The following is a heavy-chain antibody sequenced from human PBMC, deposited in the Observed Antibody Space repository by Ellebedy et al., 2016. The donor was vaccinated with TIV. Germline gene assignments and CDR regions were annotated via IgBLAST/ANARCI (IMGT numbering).Heavy chain of an antibody. CDR2: IYYSGST. V-gene: IGHV4-59*01. D-gene: IGHD5-12*01. CDR1: GGSISSYY. CDR3: ASEPDIVATWTGGMDV. Sequence: SETLSLTCTVSGGSISSYYWSWIRQPPGKGLEWIGYIYYSGSTYYNPSLKSRVTISGDKSKNQFSLKLSSVTAADTAVYYCASEPDIVATWTGGMDVWGQGTTVTVSS. J-gene: IGHJ6*02.